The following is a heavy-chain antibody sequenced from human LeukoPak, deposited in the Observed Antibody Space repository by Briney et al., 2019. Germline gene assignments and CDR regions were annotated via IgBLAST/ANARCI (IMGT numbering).Heavy chain of an antibody. V-gene: IGHV4-30-4*08. CDR2: IYYSGST. CDR1: GGSITSGDYY. J-gene: IGHJ4*02. D-gene: IGHD7-27*01. CDR3: ARVKNWGPIDY. Sequence: SETLSLTRTVSGGSITSGDYYCSWIRQPPGKGLEWIGYIYYSGSTYYNPSLKSRVTISVDTSKNQSSLKLSSVTAADTAVYYCARVKNWGPIDYWGQGTLVTVSS.